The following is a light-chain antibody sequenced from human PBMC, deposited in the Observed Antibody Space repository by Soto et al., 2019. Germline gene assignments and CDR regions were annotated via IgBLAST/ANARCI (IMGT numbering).Light chain of an antibody. CDR3: QQSYRTPT. CDR1: QSISVS. J-gene: IGKJ5*01. CDR2: GAS. Sequence: DIRMTQSPSSLSASVGDRVSISFLASQSISVSLNWYQQKPAKAPKLLIYGASTLQSGVPSRFSGSGSGTDYTLTISSLQPEDFATYYCQQSYRTPTFGQGTRLEIK. V-gene: IGKV1-39*01.